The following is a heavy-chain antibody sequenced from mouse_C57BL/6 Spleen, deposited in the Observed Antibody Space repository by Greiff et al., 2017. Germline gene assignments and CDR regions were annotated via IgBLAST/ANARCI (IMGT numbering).Heavy chain of an antibody. D-gene: IGHD1-1*01. CDR2: IDPSDSET. V-gene: IGHV1-52*01. Sequence: QVQLQQPGAELVRPGSSVKLSCKASGYTFTSYWMHWVKQRPIQGLEWIGNIDPSDSETHYNQKFKDKATLTVDKSSSTAYMQLSSLTSEDSAVYYCASSPYYGSFYAMDYWGQGTSVTVSS. J-gene: IGHJ4*01. CDR1: GYTFTSYW. CDR3: ASSPYYGSFYAMDY.